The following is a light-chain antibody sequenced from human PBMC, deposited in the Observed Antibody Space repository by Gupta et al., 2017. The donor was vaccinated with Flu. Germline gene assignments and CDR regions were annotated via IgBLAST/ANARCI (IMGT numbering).Light chain of an antibody. CDR2: SAS. Sequence: DIQMTQSPSSLSASVGDRVTITCRASQGIGIDVTWYQQKPGTAPKRLIFSASKLESGVPSRFSGSGSGRQFTLTISSLQPEDLATYYCLQHNSYDRTFGEGTKVEIK. J-gene: IGKJ4*02. V-gene: IGKV1-17*01. CDR3: LQHNSYDRT. CDR1: QGIGID.